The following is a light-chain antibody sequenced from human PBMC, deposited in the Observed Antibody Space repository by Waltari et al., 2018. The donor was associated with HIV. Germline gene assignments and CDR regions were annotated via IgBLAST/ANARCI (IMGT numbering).Light chain of an antibody. CDR1: SSDVGGYNY. CDR3: SSYTSSSTLV. V-gene: IGLV2-14*01. CDR2: EVS. J-gene: IGLJ2*01. Sequence: QSALTQPAPVSGSPGQSITISCTGTSSDVGGYNYVSRYQQHPGKAPKLMLYEVSNRPSGVSNRFSGSKSGNTASLTISGLQSEDEADYYCSSYTSSSTLVFGGGTKLTVL.